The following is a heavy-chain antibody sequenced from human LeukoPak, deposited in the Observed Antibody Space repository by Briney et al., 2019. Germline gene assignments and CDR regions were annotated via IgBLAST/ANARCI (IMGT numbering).Heavy chain of an antibody. D-gene: IGHD6-6*01. V-gene: IGHV4-39*07. CDR2: IYYSGST. Sequence: SETLSLTCTVSGGSISSSSYYWGWIRQPPGKGLEWIGSIYYSGSTYYNPSLKSRVTISVDTSKNQFSLKLSSVTAADTAVYYCARDCLYGSSSFNPFDYWGQGTLVTVSS. CDR1: GGSISSSSYY. CDR3: ARDCLYGSSSFNPFDY. J-gene: IGHJ4*02.